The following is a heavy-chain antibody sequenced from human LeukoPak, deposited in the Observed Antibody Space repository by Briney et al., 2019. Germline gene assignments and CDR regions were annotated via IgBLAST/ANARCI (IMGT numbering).Heavy chain of an antibody. CDR3: ARPRGCGSARCNNFDY. V-gene: IGHV3-7*01. J-gene: IGHJ4*02. D-gene: IGHD2-2*01. Sequence: PGGSLRLSCVVSGFDFSGFSMSWVRQAPGKGLEWVAIMDEYGRDIFYVESVKGRFIISRANARNSLYLQMNNLRAEDTAVYYCARPRGCGSARCNNFDYWGQGTLVTVSS. CDR2: MDEYGRDI. CDR1: GFDFSGFS.